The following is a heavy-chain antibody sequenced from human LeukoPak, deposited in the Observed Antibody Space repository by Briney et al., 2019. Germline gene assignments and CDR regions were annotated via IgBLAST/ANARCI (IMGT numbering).Heavy chain of an antibody. CDR3: ARAYSVRYGLGYYYMDV. CDR2: ISSYSSYI. D-gene: IGHD1-26*01. CDR1: GFTFSSYN. V-gene: IGHV3-21*01. J-gene: IGHJ6*03. Sequence: GGTLRLSCAASGFTFSSYNMNWVRQAPGKGLEWVSSISSYSSYIYYADSVKGRFTISRDNAKNSLYVQMNSLRADDTAVYYCARAYSVRYGLGYYYMDVWGKGTTVTISS.